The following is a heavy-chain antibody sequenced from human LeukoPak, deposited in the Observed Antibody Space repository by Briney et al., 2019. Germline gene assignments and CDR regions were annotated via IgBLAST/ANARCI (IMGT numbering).Heavy chain of an antibody. D-gene: IGHD4-11*01. Sequence: ASVKVSFKASGYTFTSYAMHGVRQAPGQRLEWMRLSNAGNGNTKYSQEFQGRVTMTTDTSTSTAYMDLGSMRSDDTAVYYCARPGLQSRWWCFDLWGRGSLVTVSS. CDR3: ARPGLQSRWWCFDL. J-gene: IGHJ2*01. V-gene: IGHV1-3*02. CDR1: GYTFTSYA. CDR2: SNAGNGNT.